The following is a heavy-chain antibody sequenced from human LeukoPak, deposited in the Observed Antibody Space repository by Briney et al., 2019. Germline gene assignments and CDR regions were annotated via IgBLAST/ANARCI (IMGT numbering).Heavy chain of an antibody. V-gene: IGHV1-69*04. Sequence: ASVKVSCKASGGTFSSYTISWVRQAPGQGLEWMGRIIPILGIANYAQKFQGRVTITADKSTSTAYMELSSLRSEDTAVYYCARDLRSTVVTPPYYYYYYMDAWGKGTTVTVSS. CDR1: GGTFSSYT. J-gene: IGHJ6*03. CDR2: IIPILGIA. CDR3: ARDLRSTVVTPPYYYYYYMDA. D-gene: IGHD4-23*01.